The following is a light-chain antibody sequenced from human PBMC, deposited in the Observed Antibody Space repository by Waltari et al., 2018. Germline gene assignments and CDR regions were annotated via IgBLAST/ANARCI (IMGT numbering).Light chain of an antibody. CDR1: TLGDKY. Sequence: SYELTQPPSVSVSPGPTSRINCPGDTLGDKYASWYQQKPGQSPVLVICQDTKRPSGIPERFSGSNSGNTATLTISGTQAMDEADYYCQAWDSRHVIIGGGTKLTVL. J-gene: IGLJ2*01. V-gene: IGLV3-1*01. CDR3: QAWDSRHVI. CDR2: QDT.